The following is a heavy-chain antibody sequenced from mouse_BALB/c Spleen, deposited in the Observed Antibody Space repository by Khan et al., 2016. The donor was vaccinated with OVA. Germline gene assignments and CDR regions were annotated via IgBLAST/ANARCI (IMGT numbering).Heavy chain of an antibody. V-gene: IGHV1-80*01. J-gene: IGHJ3*01. Sequence: VQLQQSGAELVRPGSSVKISCKTSGSAFSNYWMNWVKQRPGQGLEWIGQIYPGDGDTNYNGEFKGKATLTADKSSNTAYMHLSSLTAEDSAVYFCARSGYDFFAYWGQGTLVTVSA. D-gene: IGHD2-14*01. CDR1: GSAFSNYW. CDR2: IYPGDGDT. CDR3: ARSGYDFFAY.